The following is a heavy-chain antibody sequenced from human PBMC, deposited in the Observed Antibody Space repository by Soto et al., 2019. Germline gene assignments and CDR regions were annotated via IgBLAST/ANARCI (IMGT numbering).Heavy chain of an antibody. D-gene: IGHD6-13*01. CDR2: IYYSGST. CDR1: GGSISSSSYY. CDR3: ASRRIAAAGTYYFDY. J-gene: IGHJ4*02. Sequence: SETLSLTCTVSGGSISSSSYYWGWIRQPPGKGLEWIGSIYYSGSTYYNPSLKSRVTISVDTSKNQFSLKLSSVTAADTAVYYCASRRIAAAGTYYFDYWGQGTLVTVSS. V-gene: IGHV4-39*01.